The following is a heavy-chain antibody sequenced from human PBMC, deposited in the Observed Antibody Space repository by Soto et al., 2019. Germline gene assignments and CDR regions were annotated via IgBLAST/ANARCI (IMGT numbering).Heavy chain of an antibody. CDR3: TRVISRSSGLFDY. J-gene: IGHJ4*02. V-gene: IGHV3-74*01. Sequence: EVQLVEAGGDLVQPGGSLRLSCVTSGFTFSNYWMHWVRQSPGKGPEWVSRISTDGRTTNYADSVKGRFIISRDNAQNTLYLQMDSLRAEDSALYHCTRVISRSSGLFDYWGQGTLVTVSS. CDR2: ISTDGRTT. CDR1: GFTFSNYW. D-gene: IGHD1-26*01.